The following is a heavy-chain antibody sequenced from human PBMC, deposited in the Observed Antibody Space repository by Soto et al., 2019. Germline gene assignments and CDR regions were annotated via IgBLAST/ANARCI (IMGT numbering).Heavy chain of an antibody. Sequence: SETLSLTCAVYGGSFSGYQWSWVRQAPGKGLEWIGEINHSGSTNYNPCLKSRVTISIDTSKNQFSLMLTSVTAADTAMYFCARYGEVTPRRYGMDVWGQGTTVTVSS. CDR2: INHSGST. CDR1: GGSFSGYQ. J-gene: IGHJ6*02. D-gene: IGHD3-16*01. V-gene: IGHV4-34*01. CDR3: ARYGEVTPRRYGMDV.